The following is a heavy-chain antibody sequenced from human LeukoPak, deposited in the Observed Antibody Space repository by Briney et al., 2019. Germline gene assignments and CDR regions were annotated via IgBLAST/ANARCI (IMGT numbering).Heavy chain of an antibody. J-gene: IGHJ6*03. D-gene: IGHD6-13*01. V-gene: IGHV3-74*01. CDR3: ARDAAAAGTWLYYYYYYMDV. CDR2: INSDGSST. CDR1: GFTFSSYW. Sequence: GGSLRLSCAASGFTFSSYWMHWVRQAPGRGVVWVSRINSDGSSTNYADSVKGRVTISREKAKNKVYMQMNSLRAEDTAVYYCARDAAAAGTWLYYYYYYMDVWGKGTTVTVSS.